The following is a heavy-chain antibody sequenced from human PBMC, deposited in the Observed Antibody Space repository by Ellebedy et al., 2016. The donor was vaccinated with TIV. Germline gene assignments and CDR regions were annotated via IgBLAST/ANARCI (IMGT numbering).Heavy chain of an antibody. CDR3: ARASYDSSGTVNDC. CDR1: GYTFTSYD. CDR2: MNPNSGNT. J-gene: IGHJ4*02. Sequence: AASVKVSCKASGYTFTSYDINWVRQATGQGLEWMGWMNPNSGNTGYAQKFRGRVTMTRNTSISTAYMELNSLRSEDTAVYYCARASYDSSGTVNDCWGQGTLVTVSS. V-gene: IGHV1-8*01. D-gene: IGHD3-22*01.